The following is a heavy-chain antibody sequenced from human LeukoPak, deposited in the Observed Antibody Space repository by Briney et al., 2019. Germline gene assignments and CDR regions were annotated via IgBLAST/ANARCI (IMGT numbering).Heavy chain of an antibody. CDR1: GFTFSGSA. D-gene: IGHD5-24*01. CDR2: IRSKANSYAT. V-gene: IGHV3-73*01. J-gene: IGHJ6*03. CDR3: AKDGRTRYYYYYMDV. Sequence: PGGSLRLSCAASGFTFSGSAMHWVRQASGKGLEWVGRIRSKANSYATAYAASVKGRFTISRDNSKNTLYLQMNSLRAEDTAVYYCAKDGRTRYYYYYMDVWGKGTTVTVSS.